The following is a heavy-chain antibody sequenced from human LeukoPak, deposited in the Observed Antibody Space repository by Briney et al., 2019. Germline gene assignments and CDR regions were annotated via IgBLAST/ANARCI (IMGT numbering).Heavy chain of an antibody. Sequence: GGSLRLSCAASGFTFSSCEMNWVRQAPGKGLEWVSYISYSGSTTYYADSVKGRFTISRDNARNSLYLQMNSLRGEDTAAYYCARRSGFDYWGQGTLVTVSS. CDR1: GFTFSSCE. CDR3: ARRSGFDY. J-gene: IGHJ4*02. CDR2: ISYSGSTT. V-gene: IGHV3-48*03. D-gene: IGHD3-10*01.